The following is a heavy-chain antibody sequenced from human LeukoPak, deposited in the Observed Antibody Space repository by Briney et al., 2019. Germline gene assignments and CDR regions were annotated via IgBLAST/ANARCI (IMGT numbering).Heavy chain of an antibody. J-gene: IGHJ3*02. CDR2: INWNGGST. Sequence: AGGSLRLSCAASGFTFDDYGMSWVRQAPGKGLEWVSGINWNGGSTGYADSVKGRFTISRDNAKNSLYLQMNSLRAEDTALYYCARDIPDYYDSSGYYYQAFDIWGQGTMATVSS. D-gene: IGHD3-22*01. CDR1: GFTFDDYG. V-gene: IGHV3-20*04. CDR3: ARDIPDYYDSSGYYYQAFDI.